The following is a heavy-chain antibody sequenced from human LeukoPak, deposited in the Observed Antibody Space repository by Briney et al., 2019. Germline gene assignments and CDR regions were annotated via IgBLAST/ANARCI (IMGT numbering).Heavy chain of an antibody. CDR1: GFTVSSNY. V-gene: IGHV3-73*01. CDR3: TSQAGYSSAWET. J-gene: IGHJ5*02. D-gene: IGHD6-25*01. CDR2: LRSRANNYAT. Sequence: GGSLRLSCAASGFTVSSNYMSWVRQAPGKGLEWVGRLRSRANNYATGYSTSVIGRFTISRDDSKNIRYLEMNNLKIEDTAVYFCTSQAGYSSAWETWGQGTLVTVSS.